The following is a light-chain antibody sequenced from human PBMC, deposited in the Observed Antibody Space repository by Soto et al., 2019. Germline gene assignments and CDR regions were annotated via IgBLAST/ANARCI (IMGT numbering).Light chain of an antibody. J-gene: IGKJ1*01. V-gene: IGKV1-5*03. CDR1: QTSCSW. CDR3: QDYDSPWT. Sequence: IQRAKSPSTLSGSVGDRVTITGRGRQTSCSWFGWYHQKPGKAPQLLISKASTLKSGVPSRFSGSGSGTEFALTISSLQSDVFTVYCCQDYDSPWTFGQGTKVDI. CDR2: KAS.